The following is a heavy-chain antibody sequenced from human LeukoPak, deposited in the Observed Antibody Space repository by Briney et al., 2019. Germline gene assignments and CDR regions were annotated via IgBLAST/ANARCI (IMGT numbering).Heavy chain of an antibody. J-gene: IGHJ4*02. Sequence: GGSLRLSCAHAGLTFSSYAMSWVRQAPGKGLEWVSAISGSGGSTYYADSVKGRFTISRDNSKNTPYLQMNSLRAEDTAVYYCAKAVVAVAGTGYYFDYWGQGTLVTVSS. CDR3: AKAVVAVAGTGYYFDY. CDR1: GLTFSSYA. V-gene: IGHV3-23*01. CDR2: ISGSGGST. D-gene: IGHD6-19*01.